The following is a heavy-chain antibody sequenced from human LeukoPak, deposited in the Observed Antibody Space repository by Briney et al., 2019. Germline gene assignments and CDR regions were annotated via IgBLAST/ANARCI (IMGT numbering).Heavy chain of an antibody. Sequence: GGSLRLSCAASGFAFSGYAMGWVRQGPGKGLEWVSAISGSGGSTYYADSVKGRFTISRDNSKNTLYLQMNSLRAEDTAVYYCAKDGLIPLWPEGLRVQPPYFDYWGQGTLVTVSS. CDR3: AKDGLIPLWPEGLRVQPPYFDY. V-gene: IGHV3-23*01. J-gene: IGHJ4*02. D-gene: IGHD5-18*01. CDR1: GFAFSGYA. CDR2: ISGSGGST.